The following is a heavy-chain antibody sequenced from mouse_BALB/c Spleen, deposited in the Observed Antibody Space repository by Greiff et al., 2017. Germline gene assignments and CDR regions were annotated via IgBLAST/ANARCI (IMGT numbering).Heavy chain of an antibody. CDR1: SYTFTDYW. D-gene: IGHD4-1*01. Sequence: VQLQQPGAELVMPGASVKMSCKASSYTFTDYWMHWVKQRPGQGLEWIGAIDTSDSYTSYNQKFKGKATLTVDESSSTAYMQLSSLTSEDSAVYYCARWEGLYAMDYWGQGTSVTVSS. CDR2: IDTSDSYT. CDR3: ARWEGLYAMDY. V-gene: IGHV1-69*01. J-gene: IGHJ4*01.